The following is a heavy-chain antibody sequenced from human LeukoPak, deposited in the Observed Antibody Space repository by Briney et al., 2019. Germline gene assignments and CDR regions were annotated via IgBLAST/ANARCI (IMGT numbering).Heavy chain of an antibody. D-gene: IGHD3-10*01. Sequence: PGGSLRLSCAASGFTFSSYAMSWVRQAPGKGLEWVSAISGSGSSTYYADSVKGRFTISRDNSKNTLYLQMNSLRAEDTAVYYCAKSFGSPYYFDYWGQGTLVTVSS. J-gene: IGHJ4*02. V-gene: IGHV3-23*01. CDR3: AKSFGSPYYFDY. CDR1: GFTFSSYA. CDR2: ISGSGSST.